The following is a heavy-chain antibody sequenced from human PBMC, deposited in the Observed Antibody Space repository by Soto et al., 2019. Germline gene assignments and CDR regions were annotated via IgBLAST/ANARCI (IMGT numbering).Heavy chain of an antibody. CDR2: INSDGSST. J-gene: IGHJ4*02. CDR1: GFTFSSYW. CDR3: ASIAPQVDTADY. V-gene: IGHV3-74*01. Sequence: PGGPLRLSCAASGFTFSSYWMHWVRQAPGKGLVWVSRINSDGSSTSYADSVKGRFTISRDNAKNTLYLQMNGLRAEDTAVYYCASIAPQVDTADYWGQGTLVTVYS. D-gene: IGHD5-18*01.